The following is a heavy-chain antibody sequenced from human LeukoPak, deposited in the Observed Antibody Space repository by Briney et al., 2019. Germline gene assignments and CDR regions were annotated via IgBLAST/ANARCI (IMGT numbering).Heavy chain of an antibody. J-gene: IGHJ6*02. CDR2: IYYSGST. CDR1: GFSLSTSGMC. CDR3: ARGPTWYYGMDV. V-gene: IGHV4-30-4*08. Sequence: SGPALVKPTQTLTLTCTFSGFSLSTSGMCVSWIRQPPGKGLEWIGYIYYSGSTYYNPSLKSRVTISVDTSKNQFSLKLSSVTAADTAVYYCARGPTWYYGMDVWGQGTTVTVSS. D-gene: IGHD2/OR15-2a*01.